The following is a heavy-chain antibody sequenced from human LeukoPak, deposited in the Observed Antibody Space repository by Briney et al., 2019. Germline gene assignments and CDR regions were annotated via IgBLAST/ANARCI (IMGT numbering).Heavy chain of an antibody. Sequence: ASVTVSCKASGYTFTNFAIYWMRQAPGQRLGWLGWVYAGNGNTKFSQKLQGRVTITRDTSAGMVYMELNSLTSEDTAVYYCARAYCSDDNCPPGGYWGQGTLVTVSS. J-gene: IGHJ4*02. D-gene: IGHD2-15*01. CDR3: ARAYCSDDNCPPGGY. V-gene: IGHV1-3*01. CDR2: VYAGNGNT. CDR1: GYTFTNFA.